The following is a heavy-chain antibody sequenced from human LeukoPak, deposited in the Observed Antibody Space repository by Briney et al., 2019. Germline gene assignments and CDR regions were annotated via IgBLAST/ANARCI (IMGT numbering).Heavy chain of an antibody. Sequence: PSETLSLTCTVTGGSISSYYWSWLRQPPGKGLEWIGYIYYSGSTNYNPSLKTRVTISVDTSKTQFSLRLSSVPAADTAVYYCARDVGGKEYSYGALGYFDYWGQGTLVTVSS. J-gene: IGHJ4*02. CDR2: IYYSGST. V-gene: IGHV4-59*01. D-gene: IGHD5-18*01. CDR1: GGSISSYY. CDR3: ARDVGGKEYSYGALGYFDY.